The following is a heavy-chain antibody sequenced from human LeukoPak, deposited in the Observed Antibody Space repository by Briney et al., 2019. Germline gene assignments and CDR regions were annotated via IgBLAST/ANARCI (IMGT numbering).Heavy chain of an antibody. V-gene: IGHV3-49*04. CDR3: TRGGQWLRF. CDR1: GFTFGDYA. D-gene: IGHD5-12*01. Sequence: GGSVRLSCTASGFTFGDYAISWVRQAPGKGLEWVGFIRSKAYGGTTEYAASVKGRFTISRDDSKSIAYLQMNSLKTEDTAVYYCTRGGQWLRFWGQGTLVSVSS. CDR2: IRSKAYGGTT. J-gene: IGHJ4*02.